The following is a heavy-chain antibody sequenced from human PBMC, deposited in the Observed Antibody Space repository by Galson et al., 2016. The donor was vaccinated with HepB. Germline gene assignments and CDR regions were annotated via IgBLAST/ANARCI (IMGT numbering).Heavy chain of an antibody. V-gene: IGHV1-18*01. CDR3: ARDVQYRFDS. D-gene: IGHD2/OR15-2a*01. Sequence: SVKVSCKASGYNFSSHGMSWVRQAPGQGLEWMGWISTYSGNTKYAQKFQGGLTLTTDSSTTTAYMELRSLRFDDTALYYCARDVQYRFDSWGQGTLVTVSS. CDR2: ISTYSGNT. J-gene: IGHJ4*02. CDR1: GYNFSSHG.